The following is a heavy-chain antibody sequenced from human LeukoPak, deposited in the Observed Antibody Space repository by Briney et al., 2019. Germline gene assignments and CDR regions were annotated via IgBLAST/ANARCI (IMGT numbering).Heavy chain of an antibody. CDR1: GDSISSGDYY. Sequence: SETLSLTCTVSGDSISSGDYYWSWIRQPPGKGLEWIGNIYYSGSTNYNPSLKSRVTISVDASKNQFSLKLSSVTAADTAVYYCAGHLGEVVVAATYYYGMDVWGQGTTVTVSS. CDR2: IYYSGST. D-gene: IGHD2-15*01. J-gene: IGHJ6*02. V-gene: IGHV4-61*08. CDR3: AGHLGEVVVAATYYYGMDV.